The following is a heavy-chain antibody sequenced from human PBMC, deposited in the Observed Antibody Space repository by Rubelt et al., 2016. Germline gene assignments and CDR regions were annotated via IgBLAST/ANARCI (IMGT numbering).Heavy chain of an antibody. CDR2: INSDGSST. J-gene: IGHJ4*02. CDR1: GFTFSSYW. CDR3: ARYCVSASCYADLDY. D-gene: IGHD2-2*01. V-gene: IGHV3-74*02. Sequence: EVQLVESGGGLVKPGGSLRLSCAASGFTFSSYWMHWVRQAPGKGLVWVSRINSDGSSTSYADSVKGRFTISRDNAKNTLYLQMNSLRAEDTAVYYCARYCVSASCYADLDYWGQGTLVTVSS.